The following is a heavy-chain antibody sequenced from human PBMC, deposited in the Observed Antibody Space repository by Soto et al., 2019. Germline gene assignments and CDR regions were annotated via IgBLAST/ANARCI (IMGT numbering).Heavy chain of an antibody. CDR3: AREGGSIGGWFGRKFDS. J-gene: IGHJ4*02. CDR2: ISSGGTTT. Sequence: LRLSCTASGFSFSTHAMSWVRQAPGKGLEWVSSISSGGTTTFYAASVEGRFTISRDKSKNTLYLQMNSLRADDTAVYYCAREGGSIGGWFGRKFDSWGQGTQVTVSS. D-gene: IGHD6-19*01. CDR1: GFSFSTHA. V-gene: IGHV3-23*01.